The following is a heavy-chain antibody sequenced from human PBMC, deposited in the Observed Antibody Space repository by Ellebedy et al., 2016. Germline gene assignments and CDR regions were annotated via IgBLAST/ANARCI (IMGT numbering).Heavy chain of an antibody. CDR3: ARRIEKASIYYYHKGMDV. CDR2: IDDGGTT. CDR1: GGPFSNFY. V-gene: IGHV4-34*01. J-gene: IGHJ6*02. Sequence: SETLSLTXTVSGGPFSNFYWTWIRQTPGTGLEWIGEIDDGGTTKYNPSLGGRVIMSIDTSRNQFSLSLRSVTAADSGVYYCARRIEKASIYYYHKGMDVWGQGTTVTVSS. D-gene: IGHD5-24*01.